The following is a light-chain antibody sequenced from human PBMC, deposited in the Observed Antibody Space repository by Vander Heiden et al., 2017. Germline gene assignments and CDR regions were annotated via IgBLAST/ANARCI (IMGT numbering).Light chain of an antibody. CDR1: QDISNY. V-gene: IGKV1-33*01. CDR3: QQYDNFPLT. J-gene: IGKJ4*01. CDR2: DAS. Sequence: DLQMTQSPSSLSASVGDRVTITCQASQDISNYLNWYQQKPGKAPKLLIYDASNLERGVTSRFSGSGSGTDFTFTISSLQPEDIATYYCQQYDNFPLTFGGGTKVEIK.